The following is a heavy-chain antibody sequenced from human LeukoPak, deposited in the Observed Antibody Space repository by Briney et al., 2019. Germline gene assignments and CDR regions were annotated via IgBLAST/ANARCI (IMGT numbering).Heavy chain of an antibody. CDR3: AKGTSSIEL. V-gene: IGHV3-23*01. Sequence: AGGSLRLSCAAPGFTFTNAYMSWVRQAPGKGLEWVSAISGSGGSTYYADSVKGRFTISRDNSKNTLYLQMNSLGADDTAVYYCAKGTSSIELWGHGTLVTVSS. CDR1: GFTFTNAY. D-gene: IGHD2-15*01. J-gene: IGHJ4*01. CDR2: ISGSGGST.